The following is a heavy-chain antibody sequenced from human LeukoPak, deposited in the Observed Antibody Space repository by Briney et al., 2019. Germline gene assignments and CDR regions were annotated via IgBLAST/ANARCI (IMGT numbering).Heavy chain of an antibody. CDR3: ARRVYGDYGNWFDP. V-gene: IGHV4-59*08. J-gene: IGHJ5*02. CDR2: IYYGGST. CDR1: GGSISSYY. Sequence: PSETLSLTCTVSGGSISSYYWSWIRQPPGKGLEWIGNIYYGGSTNYNPSLKSRVTISVDTSKNQFSLKLSSVTAADTAVYYCARRVYGDYGNWFDPWGQGTLVTVSS. D-gene: IGHD4-17*01.